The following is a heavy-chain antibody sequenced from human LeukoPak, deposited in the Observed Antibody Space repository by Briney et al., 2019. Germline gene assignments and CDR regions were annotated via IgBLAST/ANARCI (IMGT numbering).Heavy chain of an antibody. Sequence: GGSLRLSCAASGFTFSSYAMSWVRQAPGKGLEWVSAISGSGGSTYYADSVKGRFTISSDNSKNTLYLQMNSLRAEDTAVYYCAKDLGGSGSYKYYYYYGMDVWGKGTTVTVSS. J-gene: IGHJ6*04. V-gene: IGHV3-23*01. CDR2: ISGSGGST. CDR1: GFTFSSYA. D-gene: IGHD3-10*01. CDR3: AKDLGGSGSYKYYYYYGMDV.